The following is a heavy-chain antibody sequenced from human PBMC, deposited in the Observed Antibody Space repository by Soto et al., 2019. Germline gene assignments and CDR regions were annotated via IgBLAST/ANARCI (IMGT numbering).Heavy chain of an antibody. CDR1: GFTFSSYA. D-gene: IGHD4-17*01. V-gene: IGHV3-64*01. CDR2: ISSNGGST. J-gene: IGHJ3*02. Sequence: PGGSLRLSCAASGFTFSSYAMHWVRQAPGKGLEYVSAISSNGGSTYYANSVKGRFTISRDNSKNTLYLQMGSLRAEDMAVYYCARAALDYGDYVQRGAFDIWGQGTMVTVSS. CDR3: ARAALDYGDYVQRGAFDI.